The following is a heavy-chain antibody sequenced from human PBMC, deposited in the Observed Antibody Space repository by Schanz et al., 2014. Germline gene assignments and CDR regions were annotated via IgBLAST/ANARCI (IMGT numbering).Heavy chain of an antibody. J-gene: IGHJ4*02. V-gene: IGHV3-23*01. Sequence: EVQLLESGGGLVQPGGSLRLSCLASGFAFSSYGMNWLRQAPGKGLEWLSVISASGGDTYYADSVKGRFTISRDNSKNALYLQMNSLRAESTAVYYCAKVRYSSGWRGDYFDEWGQGTLVTVAS. D-gene: IGHD6-25*01. CDR1: GFAFSSYG. CDR3: AKVRYSSGWRGDYFDE. CDR2: ISASGGDT.